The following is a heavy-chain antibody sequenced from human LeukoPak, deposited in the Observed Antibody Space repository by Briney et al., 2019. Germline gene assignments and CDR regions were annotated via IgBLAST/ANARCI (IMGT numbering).Heavy chain of an antibody. D-gene: IGHD3-22*01. V-gene: IGHV4-30-4*01. J-gene: IGHJ4*02. CDR1: GGSISSDDYY. Sequence: SETLSLTCTVSGGSISSDDYYWSWIRQPPGKGLEWIGYIYYSGSTYYNPSLKSRVAMSVDTSKNQFSLKLSSVTVADTAVYYCAREDFYYFDSSGYYLYWGQGTLATVSS. CDR3: AREDFYYFDSSGYYLY. CDR2: IYYSGST.